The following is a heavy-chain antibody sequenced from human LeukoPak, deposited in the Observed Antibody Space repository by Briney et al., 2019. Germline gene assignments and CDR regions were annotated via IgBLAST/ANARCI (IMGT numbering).Heavy chain of an antibody. CDR1: AFTFNDYT. V-gene: IGHV3-43*01. CDR2: ISWNGGST. D-gene: IGHD3-22*01. Sequence: PGGSLRLSCAASAFTFNDYTMHWVRQAPGKGLEWVSLISWNGGSTYYADSVQGRFTISRDNSKNSLHLQMDSLRAEDTALYYCAKGSKGLKVVGDAFDIWGQGTMVTVSS. CDR3: AKGSKGLKVVGDAFDI. J-gene: IGHJ3*02.